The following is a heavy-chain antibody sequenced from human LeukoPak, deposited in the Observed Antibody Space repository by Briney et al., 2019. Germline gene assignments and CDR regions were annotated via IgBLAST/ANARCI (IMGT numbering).Heavy chain of an antibody. CDR1: GFTFGSYA. V-gene: IGHV3-23*01. CDR3: ARFTRGYDY. J-gene: IGHJ4*02. D-gene: IGHD3-3*01. CDR2: ISGSGGST. Sequence: PGGSLRLSCAASGFTFGSYAMYWVRQAPGKGLEWVSGISGSGGSTFYADSVKGRFTISRDNSENTVYLQMNSLRAEDTAVYYCARFTRGYDYWGQGTLVTVSS.